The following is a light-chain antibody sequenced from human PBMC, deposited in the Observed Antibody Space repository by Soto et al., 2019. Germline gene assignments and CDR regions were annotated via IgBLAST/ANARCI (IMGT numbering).Light chain of an antibody. CDR3: QQRPMWPIT. CDR1: QSFRGL. CDR2: DAY. J-gene: IGKJ5*01. V-gene: IGKV3-11*01. Sequence: EVVLTQSPVTLSLSPGERATLSSRASQSFRGLLAWYQQKPGQAPRLLIYDAYNRATGIPPSFSGSGSGKVFPLTISSLDPEDSAVYYCQQRPMWPITFGQGTRLEIK.